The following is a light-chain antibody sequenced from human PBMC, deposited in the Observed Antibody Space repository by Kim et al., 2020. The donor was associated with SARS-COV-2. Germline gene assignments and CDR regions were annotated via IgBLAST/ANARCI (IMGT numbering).Light chain of an antibody. J-gene: IGLJ3*02. CDR2: RGN. V-gene: IGLV1-47*01. CDR3: AAWDDSLSGRV. Sequence: GQRVTISFSGSRSNIENKFVYWHQQPPGTAPKVLIYRGNQRPSGVPDRFSGSKSGTSASLAISGLRSEDEADYYCAAWDDSLSGRVFGGGTQLTVL. CDR1: RSNIENKF.